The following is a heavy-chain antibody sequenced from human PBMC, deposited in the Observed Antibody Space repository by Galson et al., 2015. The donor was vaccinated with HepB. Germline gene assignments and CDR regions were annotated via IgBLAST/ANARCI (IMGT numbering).Heavy chain of an antibody. CDR1: GFTFSSYW. J-gene: IGHJ4*02. V-gene: IGHV3-64D*06. Sequence: SLRLSCAASGFTFSSYWMSWVRQAPGKGLEYVSAISSNGGSTYYADSVKGRFTISRDNSKNTLYLQMSSLRAEDTAVYYCVKDVDHSSSWTSYFDYWGQGTLVTVSS. CDR2: ISSNGGST. CDR3: VKDVDHSSSWTSYFDY. D-gene: IGHD6-13*01.